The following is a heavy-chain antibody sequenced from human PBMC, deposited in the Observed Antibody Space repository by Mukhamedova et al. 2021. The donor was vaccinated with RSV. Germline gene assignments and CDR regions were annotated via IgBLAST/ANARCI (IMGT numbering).Heavy chain of an antibody. J-gene: IGHJ4*02. V-gene: IGHV4-30-2*04. CDR3: ARDSSPFDY. Sequence: SLKSRVTISVDTSKNQFSLKLSSVTAADTAVYYCARDSSPFDYWGQGTLVTVSS. D-gene: IGHD6-6*01.